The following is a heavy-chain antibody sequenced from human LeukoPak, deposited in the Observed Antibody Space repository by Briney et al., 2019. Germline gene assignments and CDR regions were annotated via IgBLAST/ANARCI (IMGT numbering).Heavy chain of an antibody. CDR2: IHYTGIT. V-gene: IGHV4-59*01. Sequence: PSETLPLTCSISGSSISSYYWNWIRQPPGKGLEGIGYIHYTGITNYNPSLGSRVTISLDTSKNQLSLKMTSVTAADTAVYYCARARDGAHNWFDPWGQGTLVTVSS. CDR1: GSSISSYY. CDR3: ARARDGAHNWFDP. J-gene: IGHJ5*02.